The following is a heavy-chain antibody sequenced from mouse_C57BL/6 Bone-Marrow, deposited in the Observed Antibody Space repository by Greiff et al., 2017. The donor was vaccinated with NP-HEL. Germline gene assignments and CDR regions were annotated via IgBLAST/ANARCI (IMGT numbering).Heavy chain of an antibody. Sequence: QVQLQQPGAELVRPGTSVKLSCKASGYTFTSYWMHWVKQRPGQGLEWIGVIDPSDSYTNYNQKFKGRATLTVDTSSSTAYMQLSSLTSEDSAVYYCARRSPYGNYEGWFAYWGQGTLVTVSA. V-gene: IGHV1-59*01. CDR1: GYTFTSYW. CDR2: IDPSDSYT. CDR3: ARRSPYGNYEGWFAY. J-gene: IGHJ3*01. D-gene: IGHD2-1*01.